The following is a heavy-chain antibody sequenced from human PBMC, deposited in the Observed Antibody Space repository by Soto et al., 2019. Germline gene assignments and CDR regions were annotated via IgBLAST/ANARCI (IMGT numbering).Heavy chain of an antibody. D-gene: IGHD3-10*01. Sequence: QVQLVESGGGVVQPGRSLSLSCAASGFTFSSYGIHWVRQAPGKGLEWVAVIWSDGSNKYYADSVKGRFTISRDNTKNTLYLQMNSLRAEDTAVYYCARDVLVRGIKYHAMDVWGQGTTVTGSS. CDR1: GFTFSSYG. J-gene: IGHJ6*02. V-gene: IGHV3-33*01. CDR3: ARDVLVRGIKYHAMDV. CDR2: IWSDGSNK.